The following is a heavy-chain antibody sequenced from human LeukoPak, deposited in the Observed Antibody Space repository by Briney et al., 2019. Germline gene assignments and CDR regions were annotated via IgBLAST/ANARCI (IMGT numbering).Heavy chain of an antibody. CDR1: GGSISSGGYY. CDR3: ARDNGGAAAGSFDY. D-gene: IGHD6-13*01. V-gene: IGHV4-30-2*01. Sequence: SETLSLTCTVSGGSISSGGYYWSWIRQPPGKGLEWIGYIYHSGSTYYNPSLKSRVTISVDRSKNQFSLKLSSVTAADTAVYYCARDNGGAAAGSFDYWGQGTLVTVSS. J-gene: IGHJ4*02. CDR2: IYHSGST.